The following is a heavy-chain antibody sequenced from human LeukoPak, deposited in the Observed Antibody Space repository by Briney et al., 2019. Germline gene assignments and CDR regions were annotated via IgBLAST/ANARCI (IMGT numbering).Heavy chain of an antibody. Sequence: GGSLRLSCAVSGFSVSGYWMTWVRQAPGKGLEWVANIKQDGSEKNYVDSVKGRFTISRDNAENSLFLQMNSLRVEDTAVYYCAREWQGGIAATGTRIESDYWGQGTLVAVSS. V-gene: IGHV3-7*01. D-gene: IGHD6-13*01. CDR3: AREWQGGIAATGTRIESDY. CDR2: IKQDGSEK. CDR1: GFSVSGYW. J-gene: IGHJ4*02.